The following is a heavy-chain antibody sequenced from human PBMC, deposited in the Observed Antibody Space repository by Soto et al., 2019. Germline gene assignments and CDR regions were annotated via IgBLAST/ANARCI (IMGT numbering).Heavy chain of an antibody. Sequence: QVQLQESGPGLVKPSGTLSLTCAVSGGSISSSNWWSWVREPPGKGLEWIGEIYHSGRTNYNPSLNGRVTISVDKSKNQFSLKLSSVTAADTAVYYCAGAKYYYDSIDYWGQGTLVTVSS. V-gene: IGHV4-4*02. CDR3: AGAKYYYDSIDY. D-gene: IGHD3-22*01. CDR2: IYHSGRT. CDR1: GGSISSSNW. J-gene: IGHJ4*02.